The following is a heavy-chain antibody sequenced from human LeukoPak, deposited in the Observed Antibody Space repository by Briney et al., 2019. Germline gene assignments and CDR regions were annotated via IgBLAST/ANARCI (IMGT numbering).Heavy chain of an antibody. CDR2: ISGSGGST. CDR1: GFTFSSYG. V-gene: IGHV3-23*01. Sequence: GGSLRLSCAASGFTFSSYGMSWVRQAPGKGLEWVSAISGSGGSTYYADSVKGRFTISRDNSKNTLYLQMNSLRAEDTAVYYCAKDHLHYYDSSGYYYSYYFDYWGQGTLVTVSS. J-gene: IGHJ4*02. D-gene: IGHD3-22*01. CDR3: AKDHLHYYDSSGYYYSYYFDY.